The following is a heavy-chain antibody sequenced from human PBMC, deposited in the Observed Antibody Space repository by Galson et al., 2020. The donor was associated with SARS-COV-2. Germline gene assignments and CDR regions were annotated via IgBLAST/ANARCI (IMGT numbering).Heavy chain of an antibody. CDR1: GGSISSSSYY. V-gene: IGHV4-39*01. Sequence: SETLSLTCTVSGGSISSSSYYWGWIRQPPGKGLEWTGSINYSGSTYSNPSLKSRVTISVDTSKNQFSLKLSSVTAADTAVYYCARVGYYYDSSGYYALGAFDIWGQGTMVTVSS. J-gene: IGHJ3*02. D-gene: IGHD3-22*01. CDR3: ARVGYYYDSSGYYALGAFDI. CDR2: INYSGST.